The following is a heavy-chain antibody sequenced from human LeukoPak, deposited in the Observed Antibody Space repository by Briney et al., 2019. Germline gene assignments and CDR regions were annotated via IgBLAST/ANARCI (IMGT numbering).Heavy chain of an antibody. CDR3: ARDVGRSLDY. Sequence: GGSLRLSCAASGFTFSTYWMAWVGHAPAKGLEWVANIKEDESARHQADSVRGRFTISRDNAQNSVYLQMSSLRGEDTAVYYCARDVGRSLDYCGQGTLVTVSS. V-gene: IGHV3-7*01. CDR2: IKEDESAR. J-gene: IGHJ4*02. CDR1: GFTFSTYW. D-gene: IGHD1-14*01.